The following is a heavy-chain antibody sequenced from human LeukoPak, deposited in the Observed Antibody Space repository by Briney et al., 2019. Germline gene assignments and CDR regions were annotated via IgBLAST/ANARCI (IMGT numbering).Heavy chain of an antibody. V-gene: IGHV3-21*01. D-gene: IGHD6-19*01. CDR1: GFTFSSYS. CDR3: ARDRAVAETGSGMDV. Sequence: GGSLRLSCAASGFTFSSYSMNWVRQAPGKGLEWVSSISSSSSYISYADSLKGRFTISRDNAKNSLYLQMNSLRAEDTAVYYCARDRAVAETGSGMDVWGQGTTVTVFS. CDR2: ISSSSSYI. J-gene: IGHJ6*02.